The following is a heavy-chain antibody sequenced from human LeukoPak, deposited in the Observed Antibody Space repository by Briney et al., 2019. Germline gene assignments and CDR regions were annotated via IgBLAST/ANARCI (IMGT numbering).Heavy chain of an antibody. J-gene: IGHJ5*02. Sequence: GGSLRLSCAASGFTVSSNYMSWVRQAPGRGLEWVSVIYSGGSTYYADSVKGSFTISRDNSKNTLYLQMNSLRAEDTAVYYCARDRSYGQGWFDPWGQGTLVTVSS. CDR2: IYSGGST. D-gene: IGHD5-18*01. CDR1: GFTVSSNY. V-gene: IGHV3-66*01. CDR3: ARDRSYGQGWFDP.